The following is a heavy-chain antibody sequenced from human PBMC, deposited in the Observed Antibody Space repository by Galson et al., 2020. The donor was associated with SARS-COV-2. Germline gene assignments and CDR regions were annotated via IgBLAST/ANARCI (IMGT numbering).Heavy chain of an antibody. CDR1: GFNFSAFG. V-gene: IGHV3-23*01. J-gene: IGHJ4*02. Sequence: GGSLRLSCSGTGFNFSAFGISWVRQAPGKGLEWLSALSGSGRSTYYADSVKGRFTISRDNSKNTAYLQISRLRVDDTAVYYCAKEGQILFEYWGQGTLVTVSS. CDR3: AKEGQILFEY. D-gene: IGHD5-18*01. CDR2: LSGSGRST.